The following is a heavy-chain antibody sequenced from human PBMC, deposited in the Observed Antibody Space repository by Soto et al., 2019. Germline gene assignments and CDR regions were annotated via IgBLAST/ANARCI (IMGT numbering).Heavy chain of an antibody. CDR2: INAGNGNT. Sequence: ASVKVSCKASGYTFTSYAMHWVRQAPGQRLEWMGWINAGNGNTKYSQKFQGRVTITRDTSASTAYMELSSLRSEDTAVYYCARVGLEREDFDYWGQGTLVTVSS. V-gene: IGHV1-3*01. D-gene: IGHD3-3*01. CDR1: GYTFTSYA. J-gene: IGHJ4*02. CDR3: ARVGLEREDFDY.